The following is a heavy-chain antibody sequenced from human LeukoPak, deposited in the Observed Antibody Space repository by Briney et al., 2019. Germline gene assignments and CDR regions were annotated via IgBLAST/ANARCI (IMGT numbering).Heavy chain of an antibody. Sequence: PGGSLRLSCAASGFTVSSNYMSWVRQAPGMGLEWVSGISGSGSSTYYADSVRGRFTFSRDNSKNTLYLQMNSLRAEDTAVYYCAKGGDCSSTSCYPINWFDPWGQGTLVTVSS. V-gene: IGHV3-23*01. CDR2: ISGSGSST. D-gene: IGHD2-2*01. CDR1: GFTVSSNY. J-gene: IGHJ5*02. CDR3: AKGGDCSSTSCYPINWFDP.